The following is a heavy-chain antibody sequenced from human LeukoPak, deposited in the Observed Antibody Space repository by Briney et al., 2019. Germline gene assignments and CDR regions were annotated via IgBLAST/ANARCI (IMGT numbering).Heavy chain of an antibody. D-gene: IGHD5-18*01. CDR1: GFTFSSYW. V-gene: IGHV3-30*18. CDR3: AKDRYSYAFEYSDS. J-gene: IGHJ4*02. CDR2: ISNDGSKK. Sequence: GGSLRLSCAASGFTFSSYWMSWVRQAPGKGLDWVAVISNDGSKKYYADSVKGRFTTSRDNSKNTLSLQVSSLRTEDTAVYYCAKDRYSYAFEYSDSWGQGTLVTVSS.